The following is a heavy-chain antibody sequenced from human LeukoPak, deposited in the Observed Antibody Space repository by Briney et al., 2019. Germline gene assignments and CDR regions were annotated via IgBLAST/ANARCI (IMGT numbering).Heavy chain of an antibody. CDR2: ISWNSGTI. CDR1: GLTFDAYA. D-gene: IGHD6-19*01. J-gene: IGHJ6*02. Sequence: TGGSLSLSCAASGLTFDAYALHWVRQPPGKGLAWVSRISWNSGTIGYANSVKGRFTISRDNAKNSLYLQMNSLRAEDTALYYCAKEAGQWLGLYGMDVWGQGTTVTVSS. V-gene: IGHV3-9*01. CDR3: AKEAGQWLGLYGMDV.